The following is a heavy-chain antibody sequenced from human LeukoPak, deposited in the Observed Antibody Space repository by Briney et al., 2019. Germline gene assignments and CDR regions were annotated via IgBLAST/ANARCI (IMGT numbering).Heavy chain of an antibody. V-gene: IGHV4-4*07. CDR1: GGSMNNYY. Sequence: SETLSLTCTVSGGSMNNYYWNWIRQPAGKGLEWIGHIYSSGSTNYNPSLKSRVTMSIDTSKNQFFLKSSSVTAADTAVYYCARRTDYWGQGTLVTVSS. CDR2: IYSSGST. J-gene: IGHJ4*02. D-gene: IGHD1-14*01. CDR3: ARRTDY.